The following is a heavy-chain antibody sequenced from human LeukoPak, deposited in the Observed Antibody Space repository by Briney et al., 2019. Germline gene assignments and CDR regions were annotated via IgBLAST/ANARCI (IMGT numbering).Heavy chain of an antibody. CDR2: IFYSGST. D-gene: IGHD1-14*01. J-gene: IGHJ4*02. CDR3: AKTVSSGLFDD. V-gene: IGHV4-31*03. Sequence: PSETLSLTCTVSGGSISSGGYYWSWIRQHPGKGLEWIGYIFYSGSTYYNPSLKSRVTISVDTSKNQFSLKLSSVTAADTAVYYCAKTVSSGLFDDWGQGTLVTVSS. CDR1: GGSISSGGYY.